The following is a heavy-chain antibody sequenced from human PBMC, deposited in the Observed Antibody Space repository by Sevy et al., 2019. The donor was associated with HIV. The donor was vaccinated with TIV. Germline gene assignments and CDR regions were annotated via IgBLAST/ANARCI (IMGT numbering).Heavy chain of an antibody. CDR1: GFTFSSYG. J-gene: IGHJ4*02. CDR2: IWCNGSNK. D-gene: IGHD6-19*01. Sequence: GGSLRLSCAASGFTFSSYGMHWVRQAPGKGLEWVAVIWCNGSNKYYADSVKGRFTISRDNSKNTLYLQMNSLRAEDTTMCYCAGDFVSQQRDSSGWYVGGVQWGQGTLVTVSS. V-gene: IGHV3-33*01. CDR3: AGDFVSQQRDSSGWYVGGVQ.